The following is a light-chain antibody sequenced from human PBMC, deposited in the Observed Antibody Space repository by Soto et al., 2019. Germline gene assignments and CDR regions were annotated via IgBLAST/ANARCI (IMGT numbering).Light chain of an antibody. CDR2: EVS. J-gene: IGLJ2*01. V-gene: IGLV2-14*01. Sequence: QSALTQPASVSGSPGQSITISCTGSTSDIGGFNYVSWYQQCPGEAPKLLVYEVSNRPSGISNRFSGSKSGNTASLTISGLQAEDEADYYCGSYSSSATLVFGGGTKRHRP. CDR1: TSDIGGFNY. CDR3: GSYSSSATLV.